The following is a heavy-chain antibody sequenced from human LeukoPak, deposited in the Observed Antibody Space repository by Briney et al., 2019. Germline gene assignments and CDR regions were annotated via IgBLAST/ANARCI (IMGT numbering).Heavy chain of an antibody. V-gene: IGHV4-38-2*02. D-gene: IGHD3-9*01. J-gene: IGHJ5*02. CDR1: GYSISSGYY. CDR2: IYHSGST. Sequence: SETLSLTCTVSGYSISSGYYWGWIRQPPGKGLEWIGSIYHSGSTYYNPSLKSRVTISVDTSKNQFSLKLSSVTAADTAVYYCARGVSILTGYYTPYWFDPWGQGTLVTVSS. CDR3: ARGVSILTGYYTPYWFDP.